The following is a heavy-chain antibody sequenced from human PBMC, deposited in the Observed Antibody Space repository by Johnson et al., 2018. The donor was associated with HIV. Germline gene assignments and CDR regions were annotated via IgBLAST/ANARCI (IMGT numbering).Heavy chain of an antibody. J-gene: IGHJ3*01. CDR2: ISSNGGST. D-gene: IGHD3-22*01. Sequence: EQLEESGGGVVQPGRSLRLSCAASGFSFSNYAMHWVRQAPGKGLEYVSAISSNGGSTYYANSVKDMQTRRFTISRDNYKNTLYLQMGSLRAEEMAVYFCAGGDYEDSSGPWVDAFDVWGQGTMVTVSS. CDR3: AGGDYEDSSGPWVDAFDV. CDR1: GFSFSNYA. V-gene: IGHV3-64*01.